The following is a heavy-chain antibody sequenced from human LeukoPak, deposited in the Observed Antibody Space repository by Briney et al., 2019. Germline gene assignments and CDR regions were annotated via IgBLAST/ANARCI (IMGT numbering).Heavy chain of an antibody. Sequence: SETLSLTCTVSGGSISSGGYYWSWIRQHPGKGLEWIGYIYYSGSTYYNPSLKSRVTISVDTTKNQFSLKLSSVTAADTAVYYCARDTIVVVPAAMYWFDPWGQGTLVTVSS. CDR3: ARDTIVVVPAAMYWFDP. V-gene: IGHV4-31*03. J-gene: IGHJ5*02. CDR2: IYYSGST. CDR1: GGSISSGGYY. D-gene: IGHD2-2*01.